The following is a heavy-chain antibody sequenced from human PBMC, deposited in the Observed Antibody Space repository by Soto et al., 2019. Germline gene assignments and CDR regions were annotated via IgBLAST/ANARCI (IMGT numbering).Heavy chain of an antibody. CDR2: ISYDGSNK. CDR1: GFTFSSYG. CDR3: AKGALTTVIHYYSYYMYV. V-gene: IGHV3-30*18. J-gene: IGHJ6*03. D-gene: IGHD4-17*01. Sequence: GGSLRLSCAASGFTFSSYGMHWVRQAPGKGLEWVAVISYDGSNKYYADSVKGRFTISRDNSKNTLYLQMNSLRAEDTAVYYCAKGALTTVIHYYSYYMYVWGKGTTVTVSS.